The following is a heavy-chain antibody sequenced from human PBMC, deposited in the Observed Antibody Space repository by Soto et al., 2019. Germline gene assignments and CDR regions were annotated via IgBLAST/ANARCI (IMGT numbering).Heavy chain of an antibody. CDR2: ISYDGSNK. D-gene: IGHD3-3*01. J-gene: IGHJ6*02. CDR3: AKEVIFGVVPRGGYYYYYGMDV. V-gene: IGHV3-30*18. Sequence: HPGGSLRLSCAASGFTFSSYGMHWVRQAPGKGLEWVAVISYDGSNKYYADSVKGRFTISRDNSKNTLYLQMNSLRAEDTAVYYCAKEVIFGVVPRGGYYYYYGMDVWGQGTTVTVSS. CDR1: GFTFSSYG.